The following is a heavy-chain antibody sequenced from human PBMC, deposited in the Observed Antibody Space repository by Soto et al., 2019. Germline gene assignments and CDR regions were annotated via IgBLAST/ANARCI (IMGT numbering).Heavy chain of an antibody. D-gene: IGHD3-10*01. CDR3: EKVKYEGVLTTILDS. J-gene: IGHJ4*02. V-gene: IGHV3-23*01. CDR1: GYNFNNYA. CDR2: ISGDGGMT. Sequence: GGSLRLSCVGSGYNFNNYAMTWVRQAPGKGLEWVSGISGDGGMTFYADSVKGRFTISRDNSKSTLFLQMYSLRAEDTAVYYCEKVKYEGVLTTILDSWGQGTLVTVSS.